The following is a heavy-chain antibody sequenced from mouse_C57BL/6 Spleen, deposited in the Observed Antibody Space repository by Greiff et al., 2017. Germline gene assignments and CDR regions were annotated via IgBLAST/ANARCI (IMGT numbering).Heavy chain of an antibody. D-gene: IGHD1-1*01. Sequence: QVQLQQPGAELVKPGASVKLSCKASGYTFTSYWMQWVKQRPGQGLEWIGEIDPSVSYTNYNQKFKGKDTLTVDPSSSTAYMQLSSLTSADSAVYYCARLYGSSYPLFDYWGQGTTLTVSS. J-gene: IGHJ2*01. CDR1: GYTFTSYW. CDR2: IDPSVSYT. CDR3: ARLYGSSYPLFDY. V-gene: IGHV1-50*01.